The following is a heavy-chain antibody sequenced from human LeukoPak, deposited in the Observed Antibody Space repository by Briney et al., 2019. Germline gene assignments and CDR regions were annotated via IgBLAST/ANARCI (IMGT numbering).Heavy chain of an antibody. CDR2: ISSSGSTI. D-gene: IGHD6-13*01. CDR3: ARRIAAAGLYFDY. Sequence: GGSLRLSCAASGFTFGDYYMSWIRQAPGKGLEWVSYISSSGSTIYYADSVKGRFTISRDNAKNSLYLQMNSLRAEDTAVYYCARRIAAAGLYFDYWGQGTLVTVSS. CDR1: GFTFGDYY. V-gene: IGHV3-11*04. J-gene: IGHJ4*02.